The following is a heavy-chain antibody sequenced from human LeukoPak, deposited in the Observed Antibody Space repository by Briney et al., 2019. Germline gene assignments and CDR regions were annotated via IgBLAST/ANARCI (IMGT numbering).Heavy chain of an antibody. D-gene: IGHD6-19*01. J-gene: IGHJ4*02. Sequence: ASVKVSCKASGKTFTSYNIHWVRQAPGQGLEWMGIINPSGGSTSFAQKFQGRVTMTRDTSTDTVYMELRSLRYEDTAVYYRAREVTGIAVPHWGQGTLVTVSS. CDR3: AREVTGIAVPH. CDR2: INPSGGST. CDR1: GKTFTSYN. V-gene: IGHV1-46*01.